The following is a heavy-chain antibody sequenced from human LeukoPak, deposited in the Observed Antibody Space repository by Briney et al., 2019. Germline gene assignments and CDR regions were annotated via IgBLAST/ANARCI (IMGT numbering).Heavy chain of an antibody. CDR1: GFTFDDYG. CDR3: ARGSTVVTLDDAFDI. D-gene: IGHD4-23*01. J-gene: IGHJ3*02. CDR2: INWNGGST. V-gene: IGHV3-20*04. Sequence: PGGSLRLSCAASGFTFDDYGMSWVRQAPGKGLEWVSGINWNGGSTAYADSVKGRFTISRDNAKNSLYLQMNSLRVEDTALYYCARGSTVVTLDDAFDIWGQETMVTVSS.